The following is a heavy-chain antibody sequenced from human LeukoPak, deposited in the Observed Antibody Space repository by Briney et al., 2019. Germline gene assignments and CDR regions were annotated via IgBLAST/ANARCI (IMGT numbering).Heavy chain of an antibody. Sequence: GGSLRLSCAASGFTFSSYWMSWVRQAPGKGLEWVANIKQDGSEKYYVDSVKGRFTISRDNAKNSLYLQMHSLRAEDMALYYCAKGSSAWNEVFHFDYWGQGTLVTVSS. CDR3: AKGSSAWNEVFHFDY. V-gene: IGHV3-7*03. CDR1: GFTFSSYW. D-gene: IGHD6-19*01. J-gene: IGHJ4*02. CDR2: IKQDGSEK.